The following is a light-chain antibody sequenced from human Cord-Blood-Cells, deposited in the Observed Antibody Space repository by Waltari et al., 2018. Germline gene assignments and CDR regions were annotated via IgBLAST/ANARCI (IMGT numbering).Light chain of an antibody. CDR2: DAS. Sequence: DLQMTQSPSSLSASVGARVTITCQASQAISNYLNWYQQKPGKAPKLLIYDASNLETGVPSRFSGSGSGTDFTFTISSLQPEDIATYYCQQYDNLPITFGQGTRLEIK. J-gene: IGKJ5*01. CDR1: QAISNY. CDR3: QQYDNLPIT. V-gene: IGKV1-33*01.